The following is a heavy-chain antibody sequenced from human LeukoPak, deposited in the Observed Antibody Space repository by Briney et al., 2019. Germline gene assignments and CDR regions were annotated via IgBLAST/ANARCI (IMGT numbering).Heavy chain of an antibody. J-gene: IGHJ6*03. V-gene: IGHV1-8*01. Sequence: ASVKVSCKASGYTFTSYDINWVRQATGQGLEWMGWMNPNSGNTGYAQKFQGRVTMTSNTSTSTAYMELSSLTSEDTAVYYCVRDYYGSGSYGGLYYYYYMDVWGKGTTVTISS. CDR3: VRDYYGSGSYGGLYYYYYMDV. D-gene: IGHD3-10*01. CDR1: GYTFTSYD. CDR2: MNPNSGNT.